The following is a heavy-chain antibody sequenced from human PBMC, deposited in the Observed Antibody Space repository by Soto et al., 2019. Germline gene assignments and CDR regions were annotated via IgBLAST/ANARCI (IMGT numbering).Heavy chain of an antibody. V-gene: IGHV3-23*01. CDR2: ISGSGGST. Sequence: GGSLRLSCAASGFTFSSYAMSWVRQAPGKGLEWVSAISGSGGSTYNVDSVKGRFTISRDNSKNTLYLQMNSLRAEDTAVYYWAKAKNWNNRNYWGQETLVTVS. J-gene: IGHJ4*02. CDR1: GFTFSSYA. CDR3: AKAKNWNNRNY. D-gene: IGHD1-1*01.